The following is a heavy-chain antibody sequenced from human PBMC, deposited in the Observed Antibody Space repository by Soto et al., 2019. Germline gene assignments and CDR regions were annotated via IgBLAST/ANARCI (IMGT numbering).Heavy chain of an antibody. J-gene: IGHJ6*03. Sequence: SETLSLTCTVSGDSVSSYYWSWIRLPPRKGLEWIGYMHYSGSTNYNPSLKSRVTMSVDTSKNQFSLNLSSVTAADTAVYYCARLTTKPSNTGGYYYYMDVWGKGTTVTVSS. D-gene: IGHD3-3*01. V-gene: IGHV4-59*08. CDR3: ARLTTKPSNTGGYYYYMDV. CDR2: MHYSGST. CDR1: GDSVSSYY.